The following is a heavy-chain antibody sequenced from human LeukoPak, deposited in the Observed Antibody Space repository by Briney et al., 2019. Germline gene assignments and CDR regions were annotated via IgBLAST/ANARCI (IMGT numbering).Heavy chain of an antibody. CDR3: ARRDCVGDCYSNWFDP. D-gene: IGHD2-21*02. CDR2: INPRGGST. CDR1: GYTFTNYF. J-gene: IGHJ5*02. V-gene: IGHV1-46*01. Sequence: ASVKVSCKASGYTFTNYFMHWVRQAPGQGLGWMGIINPRGGSTGYAQKFQGRITMTTDMSTRTVYMELRSLESEDTAVYYCARRDCVGDCYSNWFDPWGQGTLVTVSS.